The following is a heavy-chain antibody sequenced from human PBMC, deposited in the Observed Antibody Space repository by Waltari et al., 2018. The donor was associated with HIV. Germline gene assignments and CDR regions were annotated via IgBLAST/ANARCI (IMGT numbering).Heavy chain of an antibody. CDR2: ISGSGGST. J-gene: IGHJ4*02. CDR3: ARKRGVCSSTSCYSYYFDY. Sequence: EVQLLESGGGLVQPGGSLRLSCAASGFTFSSYAMSWVRQAPGKGLEWVSAISGSGGSTYYADSVKGRFTISRDNSKNTLYLQMNSLRAEDTAVYYCARKRGVCSSTSCYSYYFDYWGQGT. V-gene: IGHV3-23*01. D-gene: IGHD2-2*02. CDR1: GFTFSSYA.